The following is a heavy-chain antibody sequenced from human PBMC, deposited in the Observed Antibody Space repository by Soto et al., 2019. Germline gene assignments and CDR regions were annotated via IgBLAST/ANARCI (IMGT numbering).Heavy chain of an antibody. CDR3: ARVLYYGSGSYSPYGMDV. D-gene: IGHD3-10*01. CDR2: VSPPFRTS. Sequence: QVQLVQSGAEVKKPESSVKVSCKTSGVSFNNNGIGWVRQSPGHGLEWMGGVSPPFRTSNYARKFQGRISITAESSTGTVNMELSSLTSEATAQFYCARVLYYGSGSYSPYGMDVWGQGTKVTGSS. J-gene: IGHJ6*02. V-gene: IGHV1-69*01. CDR1: GVSFNNNG.